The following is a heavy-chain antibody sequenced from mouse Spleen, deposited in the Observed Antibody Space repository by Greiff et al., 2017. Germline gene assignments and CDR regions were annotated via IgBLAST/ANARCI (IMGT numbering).Heavy chain of an antibody. CDR2: ISSGGSYT. V-gene: IGHV5-9-3*01. J-gene: IGHJ2*01. CDR1: GFTFSSYA. Sequence: EVQVVESGGGLVKPGGSLKLSCAASGFTFSSYAMSWVRQTPEKRLEWVATISSGGSYTYYPDSVKGRFTISRDNAKNTLYLQMSSLRSEDTAMYYCARLYSYFDYWGQGTTLTVSS. D-gene: IGHD1-1*01. CDR3: ARLYSYFDY.